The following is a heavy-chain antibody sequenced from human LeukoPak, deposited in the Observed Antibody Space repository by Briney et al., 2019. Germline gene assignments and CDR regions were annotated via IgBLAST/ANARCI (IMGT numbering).Heavy chain of an antibody. CDR1: GFTFSTYS. D-gene: IGHD3-9*01. CDR2: ISSSRSIT. CDR3: ARDYDILTGYHGMDV. V-gene: IGHV3-48*04. Sequence: GGSLRLSCVASGFTFSTYSFNWVRQAPGKGLEWVSDISSSRSITNYADSVKGRFTISRDNAKNSLFLQMNSLRVEDTAVYYCARDYDILTGYHGMDVWGQGTTVTVSS. J-gene: IGHJ6*02.